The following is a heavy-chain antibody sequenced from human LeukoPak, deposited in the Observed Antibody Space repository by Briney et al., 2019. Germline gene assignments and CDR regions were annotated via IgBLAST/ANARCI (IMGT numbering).Heavy chain of an antibody. CDR1: GGSISSGGYY. D-gene: IGHD3-3*01. V-gene: IGHV4-31*03. CDR2: IYYSGST. Sequence: SETLSLTCTVSGGSISSGGYYWNWIRQHPGKGLEWIGYIYYSGSTCYNPSLKSRVTISVDTSKNQFSLKLSSVTAADTAVYYCARGRRPPVWSGYSYYFDYWGQGTLVTVSS. J-gene: IGHJ4*02. CDR3: ARGRRPPVWSGYSYYFDY.